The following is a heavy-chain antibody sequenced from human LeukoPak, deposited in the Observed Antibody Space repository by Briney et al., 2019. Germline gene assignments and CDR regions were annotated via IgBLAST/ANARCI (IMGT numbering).Heavy chain of an antibody. CDR1: GFTLSSYW. Sequence: GGSLRLSCAASGFTLSSYWMSWVPQAPGEGLERVANIKQDGSEKYYVDSVKGRFTISRDNAKNSLYLQMNSLRAEDTAVYYCARSSSGSGSCRVDYWGQGTLVTVSS. J-gene: IGHJ4*02. CDR3: ARSSSGSGSCRVDY. D-gene: IGHD3-10*01. CDR2: IKQDGSEK. V-gene: IGHV3-7*04.